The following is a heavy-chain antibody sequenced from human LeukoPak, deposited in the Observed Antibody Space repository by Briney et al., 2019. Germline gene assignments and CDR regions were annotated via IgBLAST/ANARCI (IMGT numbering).Heavy chain of an antibody. V-gene: IGHV3-30*02. CDR2: IRYDGSNK. CDR3: AKGFWNWFDP. Sequence: PGGSLRLSCAASGFTFNNYGMHWVRQAPGKGLEWVAFIRYDGSNKYYADSVGGRFTISRDNSKNTLYLRMSSLRAEDTAVYYCAKGFWNWFDPWGQGTLVTVSS. CDR1: GFTFNNYG. D-gene: IGHD3-3*01. J-gene: IGHJ5*02.